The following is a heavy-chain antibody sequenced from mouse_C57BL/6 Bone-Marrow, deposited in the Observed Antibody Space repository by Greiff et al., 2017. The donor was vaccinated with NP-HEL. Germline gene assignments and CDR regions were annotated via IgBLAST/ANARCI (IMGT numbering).Heavy chain of an antibody. Sequence: VQLKQSGAELVKPGASVKLSCTASGFNIKDYYMHWVKQRTEQGLEWIGRIDPEDGENRYDPKFQGKATITANTTSNTAYLQLSSLTSEDTAVYYCGSSNYVAYWGQGTLVTVSA. CDR3: GSSNYVAY. CDR1: GFNIKDYY. D-gene: IGHD2-5*01. J-gene: IGHJ3*01. V-gene: IGHV14-2*01. CDR2: IDPEDGEN.